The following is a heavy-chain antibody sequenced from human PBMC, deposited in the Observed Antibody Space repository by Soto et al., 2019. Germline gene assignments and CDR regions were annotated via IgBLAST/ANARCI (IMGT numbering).Heavy chain of an antibody. CDR1: GGSFSGYY. CDR3: ARGLRGYSYIDY. CDR2: INHSGST. V-gene: IGHV4-34*01. Sequence: SETLSLTCAVYGGSFSGYYWSWIRQPPGKGLEWSGEINHSGSTNYNPSLKSRVTISVDTSKNQFSLKLSSVTAADTAVYYCARGLRGYSYIDYWGQGTLVTVSS. D-gene: IGHD5-18*01. J-gene: IGHJ4*02.